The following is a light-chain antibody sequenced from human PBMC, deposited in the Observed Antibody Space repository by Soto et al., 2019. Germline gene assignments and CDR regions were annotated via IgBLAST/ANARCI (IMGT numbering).Light chain of an antibody. J-gene: IGLJ3*02. CDR1: SSNLGAGYD. CDR3: QAYDYILTASV. Sequence: QAVLTQPPSVSGAPGQRVTLSCTGNSSNLGAGYDVHWYQQLPGAAPKLVNVGNRKRPSGVPERFSGYKAGTSASLASTGLQAEDEADYCCQAYDYILTASVFGGGTQLTVL. CDR2: GNR. V-gene: IGLV1-40*01.